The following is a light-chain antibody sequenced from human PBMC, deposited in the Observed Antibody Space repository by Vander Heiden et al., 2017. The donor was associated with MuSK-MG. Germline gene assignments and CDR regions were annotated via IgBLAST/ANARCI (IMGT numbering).Light chain of an antibody. CDR1: SSDVGGYNY. V-gene: IGLV2-11*01. CDR3: CSYAGSYTWV. CDR2: DVS. Sequence: QSALTQPRSVSGSPGQSVTISCTGTSSDVGGYNYFSWYQQHPGKAPKLMIYDVSKRPSGVPDRFSGSKSGNTASLTISGLQAEDEADYYCCSYAGSYTWVFSGGTKLTVL. J-gene: IGLJ3*02.